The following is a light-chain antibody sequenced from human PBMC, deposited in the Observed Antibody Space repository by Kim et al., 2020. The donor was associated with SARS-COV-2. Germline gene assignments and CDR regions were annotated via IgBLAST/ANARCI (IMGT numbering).Light chain of an antibody. Sequence: LSPGDRATLSCRASQGVGSYLAWYQQKPGQAPSLLIYDVSNRATGIPARFSGSGSGTDFTLTISTLEPEDFAVYYCQHRSSWPLTFGGGTKVDIK. CDR2: DVS. CDR1: QGVGSY. CDR3: QHRSSWPLT. V-gene: IGKV3-11*01. J-gene: IGKJ4*01.